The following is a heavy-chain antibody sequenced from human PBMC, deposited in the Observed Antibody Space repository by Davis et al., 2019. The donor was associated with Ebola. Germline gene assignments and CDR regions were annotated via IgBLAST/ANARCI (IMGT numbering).Heavy chain of an antibody. J-gene: IGHJ4*02. CDR2: ISGSGGST. Sequence: GESLKISCAVSGFRFSSYVMSWVRQAPGKGLEWVSAISGSGGSTYYAGSVKGRFTISRDNSRNTLYLQMNSLRAEDTAVYYCAKAPVRFLEWFTTDYWGKGTLVTVSS. CDR1: GFRFSSYV. V-gene: IGHV3-23*01. D-gene: IGHD3-3*01. CDR3: AKAPVRFLEWFTTDY.